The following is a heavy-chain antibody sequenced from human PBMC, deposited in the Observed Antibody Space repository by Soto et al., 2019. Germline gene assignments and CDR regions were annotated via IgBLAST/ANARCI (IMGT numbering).Heavy chain of an antibody. CDR3: EKDDYYDSSGYYLPHDAFDI. D-gene: IGHD3-22*01. V-gene: IGHV3-23*01. Sequence: EVQLLESGGGLVQPGGSLRLSCAACGYTFRSDAMSWVLQAPGKGLEWVSSISGSGGSTYYADSVKGRFTISRDNSKNTLYLQMNSLRAEDTAVYYCEKDDYYDSSGYYLPHDAFDIWGQGTMVTVSS. J-gene: IGHJ3*02. CDR1: GYTFRSDA. CDR2: ISGSGGST.